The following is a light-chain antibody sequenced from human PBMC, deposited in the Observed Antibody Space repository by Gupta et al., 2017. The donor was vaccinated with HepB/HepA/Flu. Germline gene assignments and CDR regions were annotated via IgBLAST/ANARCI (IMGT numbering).Light chain of an antibody. V-gene: IGKV1-39*01. J-gene: IGKJ3*01. CDR3: QQTANFPFT. Sequence: SGVPSRFSGTGSGTDFALTITTLQPEDFATYYCQQTANFPFTFGPGAKLDIK.